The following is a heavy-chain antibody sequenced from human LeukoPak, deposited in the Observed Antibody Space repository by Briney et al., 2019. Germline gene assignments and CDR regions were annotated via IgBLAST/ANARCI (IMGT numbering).Heavy chain of an antibody. CDR3: ARGLPTTVRGVYFDY. Sequence: SVKVSCKASGGTFSSYAISWVRQAPGQGLEWMGGIIPIFGTANYAQKFQGRVTITADESTSTAYMELSSLRSEDTAVYYCARGLPTTVRGVYFDYWGQGTLVTVSS. V-gene: IGHV1-69*13. D-gene: IGHD3-10*01. J-gene: IGHJ4*02. CDR1: GGTFSSYA. CDR2: IIPIFGTA.